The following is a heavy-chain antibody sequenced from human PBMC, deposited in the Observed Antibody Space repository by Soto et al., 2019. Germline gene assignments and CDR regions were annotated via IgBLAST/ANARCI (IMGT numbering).Heavy chain of an antibody. Sequence: QGQLRESGPGLVKPSETLSLTCTVSGGSISRYYWSWIRQPAGKGLEWIGRIYWSGGTNYNPSQKSRFTMSVDSSERQFSLKRNSITAADTAVYYWARGAAAGVDYGMDGWGQGTTVTVSS. CDR1: GGSISRYY. CDR3: ARGAAAGVDYGMDG. D-gene: IGHD6-13*01. V-gene: IGHV4-4*07. CDR2: IYWSGGT. J-gene: IGHJ6*02.